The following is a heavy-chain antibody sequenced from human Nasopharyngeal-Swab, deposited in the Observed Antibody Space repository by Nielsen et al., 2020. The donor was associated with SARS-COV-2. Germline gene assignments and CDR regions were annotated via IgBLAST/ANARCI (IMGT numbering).Heavy chain of an antibody. CDR3: ARGLSGIVPAPILGLGPYYSYYYMDV. V-gene: IGHV4-34*01. Sequence: GSLRLSCAASGFTFNNYNFNWVRQPPGKGLEWIGEINHSGSTNYNPSLKSRVTISVDTSKNRFSLKLSSVTAADTAVYYCARGLSGIVPAPILGLGPYYSYYYMDVWGKGTTVTVSS. J-gene: IGHJ6*03. CDR2: INHSGST. D-gene: IGHD2-2*01. CDR1: GFTFNNYN.